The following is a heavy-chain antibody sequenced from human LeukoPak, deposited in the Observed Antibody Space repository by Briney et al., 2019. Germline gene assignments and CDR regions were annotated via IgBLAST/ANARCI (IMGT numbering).Heavy chain of an antibody. V-gene: IGHV3-21*04. Sequence: PGGSLRLSCAASGFTFSSYSMNWVRQAPGKGLEWVSSISSSSSYIYYADSVKGRFTISRDNAKNSLYLQMNSLRAEDTAVYYCAREPEYYYDSSGYSTGQFDYWGQGTLVTVSS. CDR2: ISSSSSYI. D-gene: IGHD3-22*01. CDR3: AREPEYYYDSSGYSTGQFDY. J-gene: IGHJ4*02. CDR1: GFTFSSYS.